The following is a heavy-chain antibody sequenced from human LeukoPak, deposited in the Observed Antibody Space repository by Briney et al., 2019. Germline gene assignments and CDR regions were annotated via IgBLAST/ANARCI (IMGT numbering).Heavy chain of an antibody. Sequence: GGSLRLSCAASGFTFSTYAMSWVRQAPGKGLEWVSAISANGGSTFYADSVKGRFTVSRDSSKDTLYLQMNSLRAEDTAVYFCVRKALGYRLGYGDYWGQGALVTASS. CDR2: ISANGGST. J-gene: IGHJ4*02. CDR1: GFTFSTYA. V-gene: IGHV3-23*01. CDR3: VRKALGYRLGYGDY. D-gene: IGHD5-12*01.